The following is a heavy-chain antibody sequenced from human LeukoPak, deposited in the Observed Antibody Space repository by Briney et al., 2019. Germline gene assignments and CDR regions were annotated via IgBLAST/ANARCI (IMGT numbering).Heavy chain of an antibody. J-gene: IGHJ4*02. CDR3: ARASSTHYFDY. CDR1: GYSFTSYW. D-gene: IGHD2-2*01. V-gene: IGHV5-51*01. CDR2: IYPGDSDN. Sequence: GESLKISCKGSGYSFTSYWIGWVRQMPGKGLEWMGIIYPGDSDNRYCPSFQGQVHIPARQSNSTSLSPWGPLKASGTAMDYCARASSTHYFDYWGQGTLVTVSS.